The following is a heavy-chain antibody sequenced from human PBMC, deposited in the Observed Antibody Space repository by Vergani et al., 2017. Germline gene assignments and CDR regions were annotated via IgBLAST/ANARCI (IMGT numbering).Heavy chain of an antibody. CDR1: GDSISSGDYY. J-gene: IGHJ4*02. CDR3: ASTVSWPRVDY. Sequence: QVQLQESGPGLVKPSQTLSLTCTVSGDSISSGDYYLSWIRQPPGKGLEWIGYIYYSGSTYYNPSLKSRLTISVDTSKNQFSLKLNSVTAADTAVYYCASTVSWPRVDYWGQGTLVTVSS. CDR2: IYYSGST. V-gene: IGHV4-30-4*08. D-gene: IGHD4-17*01.